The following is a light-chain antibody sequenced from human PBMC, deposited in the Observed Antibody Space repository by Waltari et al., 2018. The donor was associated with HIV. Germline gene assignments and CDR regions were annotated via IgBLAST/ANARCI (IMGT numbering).Light chain of an antibody. CDR2: AVS. Sequence: DIQMTKSPSSLYAYVGDSATITCRASQNISRSLNWYQQRPRKAPKVLIHAVSSLQSGVPSRFSGSGSGTDFTLTIGSLQPEDFATYYCQQTNNTPRTFGQGTKVEVK. CDR1: QNISRS. V-gene: IGKV1-39*01. CDR3: QQTNNTPRT. J-gene: IGKJ1*01.